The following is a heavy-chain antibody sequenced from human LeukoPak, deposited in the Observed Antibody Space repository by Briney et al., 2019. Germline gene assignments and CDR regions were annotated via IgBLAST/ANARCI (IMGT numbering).Heavy chain of an antibody. CDR3: ARDIGGSYYFHY. J-gene: IGHJ4*02. CDR2: SDHSGST. Sequence: SETLSLTCRVSGGSISNYYWSWIRQPPGKGLEWIGYSDHSGSTNYSPSLKSRVTISVDTSKKQFSLKLRSVTAADTAVYYCARDIGGSYYFHYWGQGALVTVSS. V-gene: IGHV4-59*01. CDR1: GGSISNYY. D-gene: IGHD1-26*01.